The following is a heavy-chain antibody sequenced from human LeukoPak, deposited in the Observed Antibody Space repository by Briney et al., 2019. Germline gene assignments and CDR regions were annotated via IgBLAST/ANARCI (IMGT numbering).Heavy chain of an antibody. CDR2: INQDQSQK. CDR3: VRRGSVGGDY. V-gene: IGHV3-7*01. J-gene: IGHJ4*02. Sequence: GGSLRLSCAASGFTFSSYWMAWVRQAPGKGLEWVANINQDQSQKNYVDSVKGRFTISRDNAKNSVYLQMNSLRAEDTAVYYCVRRGSVGGDYWGQGTLVTVSS. D-gene: IGHD3-10*01. CDR1: GFTFSSYW.